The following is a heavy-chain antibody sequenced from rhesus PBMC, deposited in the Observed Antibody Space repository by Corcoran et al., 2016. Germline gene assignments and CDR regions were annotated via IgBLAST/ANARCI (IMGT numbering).Heavy chain of an antibody. D-gene: IGHD1-26*01. CDR3: ARDGRMTGTTTLDY. J-gene: IGHJ4*01. Sequence: QVQLQQWGEGLVKPSETLSLTCAVYGGSISGNYYWSWIRQPPGKGLEWIRYIYGKSASTNYNPALKNRITISKDTSKNQFSLMLSSVTASDTAVYYCARDGRMTGTTTLDYWGQGVLVTVSS. CDR2: IYGKSAST. V-gene: IGHV4-73*01. CDR1: GGSISGNYY.